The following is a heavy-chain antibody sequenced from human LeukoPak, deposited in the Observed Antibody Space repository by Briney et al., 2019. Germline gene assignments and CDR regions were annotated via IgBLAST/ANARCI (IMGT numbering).Heavy chain of an antibody. CDR1: GGAFSGYF. CDR3: ARLAAEVLGVPGAIGFGWLRRDYYYMDV. V-gene: IGHV4-34*01. D-gene: IGHD2-2*02. CDR2: IDHSGST. J-gene: IGHJ6*03. Sequence: SETLSLTCAVYGGAFSGYFWSWIRQPPGKGLEWIGEIDHSGSTNYNPSPKSGVTISVGTSKNHFSLTMSSVTAADTAVYYCARLAAEVLGVPGAIGFGWLRRDYYYMDVWGKGTTVTVSS.